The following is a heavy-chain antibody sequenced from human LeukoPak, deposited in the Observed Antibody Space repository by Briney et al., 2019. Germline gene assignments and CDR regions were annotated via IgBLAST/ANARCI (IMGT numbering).Heavy chain of an antibody. J-gene: IGHJ4*02. Sequence: ASVKVSCKASGYTFTSYDINWVRQATGQGLEWMGWINPNSGYTYSVQKFQGRVTMTRNTSTSTAYMELSSLRSEDTAVYYCARAYPRGSISSSWFGWGQGTLVTVSS. CDR2: INPNSGYT. CDR1: GYTFTSYD. CDR3: ARAYPRGSISSSWFG. V-gene: IGHV1-8*01. D-gene: IGHD6-13*01.